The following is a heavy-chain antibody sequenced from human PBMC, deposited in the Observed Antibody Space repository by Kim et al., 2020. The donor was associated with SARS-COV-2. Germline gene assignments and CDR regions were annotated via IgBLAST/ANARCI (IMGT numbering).Heavy chain of an antibody. V-gene: IGHV4-39*01. J-gene: IGHJ6*02. CDR3: ARLGVGATTTYYGMDV. Sequence: SLSSQVTISVDTSNNQFSLKLSSVTAADTAVYYCARLGVGATTTYYGMDVWGQGTTVTVSS. D-gene: IGHD1-26*01.